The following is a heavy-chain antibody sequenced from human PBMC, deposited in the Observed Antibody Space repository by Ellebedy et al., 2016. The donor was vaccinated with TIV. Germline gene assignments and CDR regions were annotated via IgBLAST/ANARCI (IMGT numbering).Heavy chain of an antibody. J-gene: IGHJ4*02. V-gene: IGHV3-23*01. CDR2: ILGSGGSI. D-gene: IGHD3-22*01. Sequence: GESLKISXAASGFTFSSYAMNWVRQAPGKGLEWVSDILGSGGSIHYTDSVKGWFTISRDNSKNTLYLQMNSLRAEDTAVYFCAKRNYYDSSGYTGFDYWGQGTLVTVSS. CDR1: GFTFSSYA. CDR3: AKRNYYDSSGYTGFDY.